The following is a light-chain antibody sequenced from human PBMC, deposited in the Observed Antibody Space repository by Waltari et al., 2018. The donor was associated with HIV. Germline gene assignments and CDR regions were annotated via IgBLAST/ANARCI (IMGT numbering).Light chain of an antibody. V-gene: IGKV3-20*01. CDR1: QSVSSSY. Sequence: EIVLTQSPGTLSFSPGEGATLSCRASQSVSSSYLAWYQQKPGQSPSLLIYDSSSRATGIPDRFSGSGSGTDFSLTISRLEPEDFAVYYCQQYDTSPWTFGQGTKVEIK. CDR2: DSS. J-gene: IGKJ1*01. CDR3: QQYDTSPWT.